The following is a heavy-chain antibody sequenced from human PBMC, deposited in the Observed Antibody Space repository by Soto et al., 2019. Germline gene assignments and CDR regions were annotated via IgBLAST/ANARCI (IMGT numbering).Heavy chain of an antibody. Sequence: GGSLRLSCAASGFTFSSYSMNWVRQAPGKGPGWVSYISSSSSTIYYADSVKGRFTISRDNAKNSLYLQMDSLRDEDTAVYYCASIYYSFYSSYYGMDFWGQGTTVT. CDR1: GFTFSSYS. D-gene: IGHD1-26*01. CDR3: ASIYYSFYSSYYGMDF. V-gene: IGHV3-48*02. J-gene: IGHJ6*02. CDR2: ISSSSSTI.